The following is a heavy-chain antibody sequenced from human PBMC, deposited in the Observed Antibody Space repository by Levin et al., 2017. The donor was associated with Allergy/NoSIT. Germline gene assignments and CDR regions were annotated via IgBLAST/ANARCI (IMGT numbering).Heavy chain of an antibody. Sequence: PSETLSLTCTVSGGSISSGSYYWSWIRQPAGKGLEWIGLIYTSGSTNYNPSLKSRVTISVDTSKNQFSLKLSSVTAADTAVYYCARALDSGWYGHWGQGTLVTVSS. CDR3: ARALDSGWYGH. CDR2: IYTSGST. CDR1: GGSISSGSYY. J-gene: IGHJ4*02. V-gene: IGHV4-61*02. D-gene: IGHD6-19*01.